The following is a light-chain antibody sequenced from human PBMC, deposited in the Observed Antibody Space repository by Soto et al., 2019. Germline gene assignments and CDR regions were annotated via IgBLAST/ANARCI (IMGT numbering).Light chain of an antibody. Sequence: DIQMTQSPSNLSASVGDRVTITCRASQSISNRLAWYQQKPGKAPKLLVYDASTLQSGVASRFSGSGSGTEFTLIISGLQPDDSATYYCQQYTNTNNPWMFGQGTKVDIK. V-gene: IGKV1-5*01. CDR1: QSISNR. CDR3: QQYTNTNNPWM. CDR2: DAS. J-gene: IGKJ1*01.